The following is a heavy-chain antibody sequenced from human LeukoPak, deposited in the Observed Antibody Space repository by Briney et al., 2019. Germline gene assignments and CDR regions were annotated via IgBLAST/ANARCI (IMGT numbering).Heavy chain of an antibody. V-gene: IGHV4-4*07. CDR3: ARWVDTGGYYYFDY. CDR1: GGSISSYY. J-gene: IGHJ4*02. Sequence: SETLSLTCTVSGGSISSYYWSWIRQPAGKGLECIGRIYTSGSTNYNPSLKSRVTMSIDTSKNQFSLKLSSVTAADTAVYYCARWVDTGGYYYFDYWGQGTLVTVSS. CDR2: IYTSGST. D-gene: IGHD3-22*01.